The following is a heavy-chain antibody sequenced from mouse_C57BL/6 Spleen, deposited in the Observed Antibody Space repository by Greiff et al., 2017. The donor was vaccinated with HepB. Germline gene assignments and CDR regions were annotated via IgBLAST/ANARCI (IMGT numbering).Heavy chain of an antibody. CDR2: ISSGSSTI. D-gene: IGHD2-4*01. V-gene: IGHV5-17*01. CDR3: AIYDYDLFAY. Sequence: DVQLVESGGGLVKPGGSLKLSCAASGFTFSDYGMHWVRQAPEKGLEWVAYISSGSSTIYYADTVKGRFTISRDNAKNTLFLQMTSLRSEDTAMYYCAIYDYDLFAYWGQGTLVTVSA. J-gene: IGHJ3*01. CDR1: GFTFSDYG.